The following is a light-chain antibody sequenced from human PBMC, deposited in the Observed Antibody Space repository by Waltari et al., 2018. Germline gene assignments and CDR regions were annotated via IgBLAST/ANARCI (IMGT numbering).Light chain of an antibody. CDR1: QSVTRA. CDR3: QHYLRLPVT. V-gene: IGKV3-20*01. Sequence: EIVLTQSPGTLSLSPGERATLSCRTSQSVTRALAWYQQKPGQTPRLLIYGASNRATGIPDRFSGSGSGTDFSLTISSLGPEDFAVYYCQHYLRLPVTFGQGTKVEVK. CDR2: GAS. J-gene: IGKJ1*01.